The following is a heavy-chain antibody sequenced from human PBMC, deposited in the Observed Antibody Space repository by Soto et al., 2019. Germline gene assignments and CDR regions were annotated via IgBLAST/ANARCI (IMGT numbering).Heavy chain of an antibody. J-gene: IGHJ4*02. V-gene: IGHV4-31*03. CDR1: GGSISSGGYY. Sequence: SETLSLTCTVSGGSISSGGYYWSWIRQHPGKGLEWIGYIYYSGTTYYNPSLKSRVSISVDTSKNQFSLNLSSVTAADTAVYYCARAGVVVVTAIFDYWGQGXLVTVSS. CDR2: IYYSGTT. CDR3: ARAGVVVVTAIFDY. D-gene: IGHD2-21*02.